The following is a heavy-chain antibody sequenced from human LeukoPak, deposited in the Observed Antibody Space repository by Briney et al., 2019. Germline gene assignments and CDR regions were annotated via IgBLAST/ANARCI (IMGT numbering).Heavy chain of an antibody. D-gene: IGHD3-10*02. CDR2: IYSGGST. CDR3: AELGITMIGGV. Sequence: GGSLRLSCAASEFPVGSNYMTWVRQAPGKGLEWVSLIYSGGSTYYADSVKGRFTISRDNSKNTLYLQMNSLRAEDTAVYYCAELGITMIGGVWGKGTTVTISS. V-gene: IGHV3-66*01. J-gene: IGHJ6*04. CDR1: EFPVGSNY.